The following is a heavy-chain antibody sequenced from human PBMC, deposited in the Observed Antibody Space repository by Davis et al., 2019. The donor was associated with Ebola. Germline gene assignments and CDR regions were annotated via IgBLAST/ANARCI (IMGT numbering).Heavy chain of an antibody. V-gene: IGHV3-23*01. Sequence: ETLSLTCTVSGGSITSSSYYWGWIRQAPGKGLEWVSDISGSGGSTYYADSVKGRFTISRDNSKNTLYLQMNSLRAEDTAVYYCAKRMGFLEWLLWDAFDIWGQGTMVTVSS. D-gene: IGHD3-3*01. CDR3: AKRMGFLEWLLWDAFDI. CDR2: ISGSGGST. J-gene: IGHJ3*02. CDR1: GGSITSSSYY.